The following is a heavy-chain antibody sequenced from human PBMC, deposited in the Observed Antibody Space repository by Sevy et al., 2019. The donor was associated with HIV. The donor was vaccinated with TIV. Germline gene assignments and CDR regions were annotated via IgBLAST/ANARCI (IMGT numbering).Heavy chain of an antibody. CDR3: ARASPNYYYGMDV. CDR2: IFYSRST. J-gene: IGHJ6*02. CDR1: GASISGYY. V-gene: IGHV4-59*01. Sequence: SETLSLTCTVSGASISGYYWSWIRQPPGKGLEWIGYIFYSRSTHYSPSLKSRVTISVDTSKNQFSLRLSSMTAPDTAVYYCARASPNYYYGMDVWGQGTTVTVSS.